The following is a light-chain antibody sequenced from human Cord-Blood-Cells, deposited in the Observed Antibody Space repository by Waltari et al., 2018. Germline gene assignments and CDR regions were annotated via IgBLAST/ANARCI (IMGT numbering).Light chain of an antibody. CDR1: QSVSSY. V-gene: IGKV3-11*01. J-gene: IGKJ1*01. CDR2: DAS. Sequence: EIVLTQSPATLSLSPGERDTLPCRASQSVSSYLAWYQQKPGQAPRLLIYDASNRATGIPARFSGSGSGTDFTLTISSLEPEDFAVYYCQQRSNWPRTFGQGTKVEIK. CDR3: QQRSNWPRT.